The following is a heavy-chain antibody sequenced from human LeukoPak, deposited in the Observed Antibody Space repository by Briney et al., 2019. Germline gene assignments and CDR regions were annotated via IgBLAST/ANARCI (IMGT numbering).Heavy chain of an antibody. D-gene: IGHD6-19*01. V-gene: IGHV3-23*01. Sequence: GGSLRLSCAASGFTFSSYAMSWVRQAPGKGLEWVSAISKSGDSTFYADSVKGRFTISRDNSQNTLYVQMNSLRAEDPAVYYCAKDQGYSSAWYSRDGFDMWGQGTMVTVSS. J-gene: IGHJ3*02. CDR3: AKDQGYSSAWYSRDGFDM. CDR1: GFTFSSYA. CDR2: ISKSGDST.